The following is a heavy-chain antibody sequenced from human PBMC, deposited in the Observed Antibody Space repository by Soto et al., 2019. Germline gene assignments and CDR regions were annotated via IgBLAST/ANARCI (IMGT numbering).Heavy chain of an antibody. D-gene: IGHD5-12*01. CDR1: GFTFSSYA. V-gene: IGHV3-23*01. CDR3: AKGRSRRQRSSVGLDV. Sequence: PGGSLRLSCAASGFTFSSYAMSWVRQAPGKGLEWVSAISGSGGSTYYADSVKGRFTISRDNSKNTLYLQMNSLRAEDTAVYYWAKGRSRRQRSSVGLDVWGQGTTVTVSS. CDR2: ISGSGGST. J-gene: IGHJ6*02.